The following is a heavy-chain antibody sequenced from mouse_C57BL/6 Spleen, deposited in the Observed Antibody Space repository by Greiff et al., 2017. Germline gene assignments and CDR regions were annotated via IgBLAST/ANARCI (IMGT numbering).Heavy chain of an antibody. CDR2: IFPGSGST. CDR3: ARPGPLRVMDY. Sequence: VKLMESGPELVKPGASVKISCKASGYTFTDYYINWVKQRPGQGLEWIGWIFPGSGSTYYNEKFKGKATLTVDKSSSTAYMLLRSLTSEGSAVYFCARPGPLRVMDYWGEGTSVTVSS. J-gene: IGHJ4*01. V-gene: IGHV1-75*01. CDR1: GYTFTDYY.